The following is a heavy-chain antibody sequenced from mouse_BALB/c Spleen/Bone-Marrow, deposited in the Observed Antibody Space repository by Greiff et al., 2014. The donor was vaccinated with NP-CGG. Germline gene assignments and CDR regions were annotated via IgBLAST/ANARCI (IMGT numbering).Heavy chain of an antibody. CDR3: ARSYRFRYFDV. Sequence: VQLQQSGSVLVRPGASVKLSCKASGYTFTSSWMHWAKQRPGQGLEWIGDIHPNSGNTNYNEKFRGKATLTVDTSSNTAYVDLSSLTSGDSAVYYCARSYRFRYFDVWGAGTTVTVSS. V-gene: IGHV1S130*01. CDR2: IHPNSGNT. CDR1: GYTFTSSW. J-gene: IGHJ1*01. D-gene: IGHD2-14*01.